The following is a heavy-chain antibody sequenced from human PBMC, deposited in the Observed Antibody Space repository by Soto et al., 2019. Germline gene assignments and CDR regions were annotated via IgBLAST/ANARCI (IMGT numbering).Heavy chain of an antibody. Sequence: LRLSCAASGFTFSNYPMSWVRQAPGKGLEWVSGMSGSGASTYYADSVKGRFTISRDNSKNTLYLQMNSLRGEDTAIYYCAKVGSGWYYFDYWGQGTLVTVSS. CDR2: MSGSGAST. D-gene: IGHD6-19*01. CDR3: AKVGSGWYYFDY. V-gene: IGHV3-23*01. CDR1: GFTFSNYP. J-gene: IGHJ4*02.